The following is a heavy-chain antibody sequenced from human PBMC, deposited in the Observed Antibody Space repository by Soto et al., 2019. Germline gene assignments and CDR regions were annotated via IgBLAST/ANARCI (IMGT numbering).Heavy chain of an antibody. Sequence: SQTLSLTCAISGDSVSNIDAVWNWIRQSPSRGLEWLGRTYYRSRWHNEYALSVKSRMTINPDTSRNQFSLQLSSVTPEDTAVYYCARASTPVTTLDYWGQGTLVTVSS. CDR1: GDSVSNIDAV. D-gene: IGHD4-17*01. J-gene: IGHJ4*02. V-gene: IGHV6-1*01. CDR3: ARASTPVTTLDY. CDR2: TYYRSRWHN.